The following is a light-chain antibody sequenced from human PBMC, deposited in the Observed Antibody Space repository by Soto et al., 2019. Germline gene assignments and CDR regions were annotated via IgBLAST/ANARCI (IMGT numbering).Light chain of an antibody. J-gene: IGLJ2*01. CDR2: DVT. CDR1: SSDVGGYDF. V-gene: IGLV2-14*01. CDR3: TSYTCGDIGI. Sequence: QSVLTQPASVSGSPGQSITISCTGTSSDVGGYDFVSWYQQRPGEAPKLVIYDVTNRPSGVSNRFSGSKSGNTASLTISGLQAEDEADYYCTSYTCGDIGIFGGGTKLTVL.